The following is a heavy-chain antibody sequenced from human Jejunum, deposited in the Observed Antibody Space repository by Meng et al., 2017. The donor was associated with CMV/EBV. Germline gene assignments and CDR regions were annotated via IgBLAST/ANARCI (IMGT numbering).Heavy chain of an antibody. Sequence: FSSYSIHWVRQAPGQGPEWVGVVSNDGGNKFYADSVRGRFTISRDNSKNTLYLQMNSLRAEDTAVYYCTREMIGEKGYYSYADAFDIWGQGTVVTVSS. CDR2: VSNDGGNK. J-gene: IGHJ3*02. CDR1: FSSYS. V-gene: IGHV3-30-3*01. CDR3: TREMIGEKGYYSYADAFDI. D-gene: IGHD2-21*01.